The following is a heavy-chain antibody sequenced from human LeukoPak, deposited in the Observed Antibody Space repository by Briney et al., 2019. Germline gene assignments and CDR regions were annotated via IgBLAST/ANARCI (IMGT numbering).Heavy chain of an antibody. CDR1: GLXIADLA. V-gene: IGHV3-43*02. Sequence: GGSLRLSCVASGLXIADLAIHWVRQAPGKGLEWVSLISGDGVSTFYADSVKGRFSISRDNSKNSLYLEMNSLRTEDAAMYYCAKESGKFDYWGQGTLVAVSS. J-gene: IGHJ4*02. CDR2: ISGDGVST. CDR3: AKESGKFDY.